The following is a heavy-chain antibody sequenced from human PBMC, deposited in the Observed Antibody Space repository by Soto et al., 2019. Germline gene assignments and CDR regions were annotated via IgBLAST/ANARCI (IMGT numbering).Heavy chain of an antibody. J-gene: IGHJ6*02. Sequence: PSETLSLTCTVSGGSVSSGSYYWSWIRQPPGKGPEWIGYIYYSGSTNYNPSLKSRVTISVDTSQNQFSLKLRSVTAADTAVYYCARASTTIYYYYGMDVWGQGSTVTVSS. V-gene: IGHV4-61*01. CDR3: ARASTTIYYYYGMDV. CDR1: GGSVSSGSYY. D-gene: IGHD4-4*01. CDR2: IYYSGST.